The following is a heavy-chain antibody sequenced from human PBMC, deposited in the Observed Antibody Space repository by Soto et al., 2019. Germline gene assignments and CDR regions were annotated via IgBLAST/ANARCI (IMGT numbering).Heavy chain of an antibody. CDR1: GGSFSGYY. J-gene: IGHJ6*02. V-gene: IGHV4-34*01. D-gene: IGHD3-3*01. CDR2: INHSGST. CDR3: ARVPYYDFWSGYYTHYYYGMDV. Sequence: LSLTCAVYGGSFSGYYWSWIRQPPGKGLEWIGEINHSGSTNYNPSLKSRVTISVDTSNNQFSLKLSSVTAADTAVYYCARVPYYDFWSGYYTHYYYGMDVWGQGTTVTVSS.